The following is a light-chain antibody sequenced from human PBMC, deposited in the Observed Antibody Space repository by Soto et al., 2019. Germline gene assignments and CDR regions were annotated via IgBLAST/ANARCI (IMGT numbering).Light chain of an antibody. V-gene: IGLV2-14*03. CDR3: NSYTTSNTFV. J-gene: IGLJ1*01. CDR2: EVI. Sequence: QSVLTQPASVSGSPGQAITASCSGTSSDIGAHNFVSWYQQHPGKAPKLIIYEVINRPSGVSDRFSGSKSGNTASLTISGLQSEDEADYYCNSYTTSNTFVFGSGTKVTGL. CDR1: SSDIGAHNF.